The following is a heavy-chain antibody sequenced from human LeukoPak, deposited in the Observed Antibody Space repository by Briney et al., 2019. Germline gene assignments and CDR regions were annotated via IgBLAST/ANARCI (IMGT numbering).Heavy chain of an antibody. V-gene: IGHV3-23*01. Sequence: GGSLRLSCAASGFTFSSYAMSWVRQAPGKGLEWVSAISGSGGSTYYADSVKGRFTISRDNSKNTLYLQMNSLRAEDTAVYYCAKSAYYYDSSGYYYFDYWGQGTLVNVSS. CDR2: ISGSGGST. CDR1: GFTFSSYA. CDR3: AKSAYYYDSSGYYYFDY. D-gene: IGHD3-22*01. J-gene: IGHJ4*02.